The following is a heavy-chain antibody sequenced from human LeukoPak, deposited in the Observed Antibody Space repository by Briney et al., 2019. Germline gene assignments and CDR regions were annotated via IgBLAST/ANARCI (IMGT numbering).Heavy chain of an antibody. D-gene: IGHD3-10*01. V-gene: IGHV3-23*01. CDR3: AKMWFGELSGVDY. CDR1: GFTFSAYG. CDR2: ISDRGDNT. Sequence: GGSLRLSCAASGFTFSAYGMTWVRQAPGKGLEWVSHISDRGDNTYYADPVQGRFTISRDNSNNTVYLQMDSLSADDTAVYYCAKMWFGELSGVDYWGQGTLVTVSS. J-gene: IGHJ4*02.